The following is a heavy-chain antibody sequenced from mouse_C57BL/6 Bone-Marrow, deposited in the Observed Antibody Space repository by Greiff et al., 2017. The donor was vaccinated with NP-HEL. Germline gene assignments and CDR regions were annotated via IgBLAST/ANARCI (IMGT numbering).Heavy chain of an antibody. Sequence: QVQLQQSGPELVKPGASVKISCKASGYAFSSSWMNWVKQRPGKGLEWIGRIYPGDGDTNYNGKFKGKATLTADKSSSSASMQLSSLTSEDSAVYFCARGGGYYVWFAYWGQGTLVTVSA. CDR3: ARGGGYYVWFAY. CDR1: GYAFSSSW. D-gene: IGHD2-3*01. CDR2: IYPGDGDT. J-gene: IGHJ3*01. V-gene: IGHV1-82*01.